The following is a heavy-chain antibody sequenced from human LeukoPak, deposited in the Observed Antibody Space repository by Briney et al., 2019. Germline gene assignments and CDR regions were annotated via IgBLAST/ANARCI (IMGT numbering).Heavy chain of an antibody. V-gene: IGHV3-23*01. CDR1: GFNFNKYD. CDR2: ITGRSDKT. Sequence: GGSLRVSCAASGFNFNKYDMTWARQAPGKGLEWVSTITGRSDKTYYTDSVKGRFVTSRDNSKDTLYLQMNSLRAEDTALYYCAKGGWLDDLGQGALVTVSS. D-gene: IGHD6-19*01. J-gene: IGHJ4*02. CDR3: AKGGWLDD.